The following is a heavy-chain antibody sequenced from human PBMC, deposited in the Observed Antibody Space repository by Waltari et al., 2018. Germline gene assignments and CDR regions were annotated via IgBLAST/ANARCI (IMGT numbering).Heavy chain of an antibody. V-gene: IGHV1-2*06. CDR2: INPNSGAT. J-gene: IGHJ4*02. Sequence: QVQLVQSGAEVKKPGASVKVSCKSSGSTFTGYYMHWVRQAPGQGLAWMGRINPNSGATNYAQKFQGRVTMTRDTPISTAYMELRRLRSDDTAVYYCARLGVTEIDYWGQGTLVTVSS. CDR3: ARLGVTEIDY. CDR1: GSTFTGYY. D-gene: IGHD3-16*01.